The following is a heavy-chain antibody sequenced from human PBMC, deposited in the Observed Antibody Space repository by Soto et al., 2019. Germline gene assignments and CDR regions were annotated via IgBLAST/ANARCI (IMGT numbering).Heavy chain of an antibody. CDR1: GGSISDYY. J-gene: IGHJ6*02. CDR3: ARVVNYDILTGIYYGMDV. CDR2: IYYSGST. D-gene: IGHD3-9*01. Sequence: SETLSLTCTVSGGSISDYYWSWIRQPPGKGLEWIAYIYYSGSTNYNPSLKSRVTISVDTSKNQFSLKLSSVTAADTAVYYCARVVNYDILTGIYYGMDVWGQGTTVTVSS. V-gene: IGHV4-59*01.